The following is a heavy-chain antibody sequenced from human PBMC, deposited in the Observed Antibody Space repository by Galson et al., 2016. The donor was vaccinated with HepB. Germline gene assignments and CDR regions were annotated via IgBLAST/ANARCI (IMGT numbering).Heavy chain of an antibody. Sequence: SETLSLTCTVSDGSVSSGSYHWSWIRQPPGKGLEWIGYVHYSGSTNYNPSLKSRVTISVDTSKNQFFLKLNSVTAADTAVYYCARGLLYHDFWSGYYSDPHYFDCWGQGTLVTVSS. J-gene: IGHJ4*02. V-gene: IGHV4-61*01. CDR2: VHYSGST. D-gene: IGHD3-3*01. CDR1: DGSVSSGSYH. CDR3: ARGLLYHDFWSGYYSDPHYFDC.